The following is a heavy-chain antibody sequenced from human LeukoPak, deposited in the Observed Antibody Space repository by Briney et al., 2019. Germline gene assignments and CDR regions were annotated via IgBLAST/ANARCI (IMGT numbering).Heavy chain of an antibody. D-gene: IGHD3-22*01. CDR1: GGYISSYY. Sequence: SETLSLTCTVSGGYISSYYWSWIRQPPGKGLEWIGYIYYSGSSNYNPSLKSRVTISVDTSKNQISLKLSSVTAADTAVYYCARGSGYYYDSSGYFDYWGQGTLVTVSS. J-gene: IGHJ4*02. CDR3: ARGSGYYYDSSGYFDY. V-gene: IGHV4-59*08. CDR2: IYYSGSS.